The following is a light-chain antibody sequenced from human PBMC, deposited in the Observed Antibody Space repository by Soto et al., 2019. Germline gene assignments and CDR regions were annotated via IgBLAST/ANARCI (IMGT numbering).Light chain of an antibody. CDR1: SRDVGGYNR. Sequence: QSALTQPPSASGSPGQSVTISCTGTSRDVGGYNRVSWYLHHPGKAPNLILYEVDKRPSGVPDRFSGSKSGNTASLTVSGLQAEDEADYYCTSFADTYNWVFGTGTKVTVL. CDR3: TSFADTYNWV. CDR2: EVD. V-gene: IGLV2-8*01. J-gene: IGLJ1*01.